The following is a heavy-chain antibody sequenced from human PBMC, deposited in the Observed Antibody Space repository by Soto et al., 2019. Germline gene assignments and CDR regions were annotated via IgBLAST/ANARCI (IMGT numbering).Heavy chain of an antibody. CDR2: ISSSSSYI. V-gene: IGHV3-21*01. CDR1: GFTFSSYW. Sequence: GGSLRLSCAASGFTFSSYWMSWVRQAPGKGLEWVSSISSSSSYIYYADSVKGRFTISRDNAKNSLYLQMNSLRAEDTAVYYCAREVWVAGLLVGSGGFQHWGQGTLVTVSS. D-gene: IGHD6-19*01. CDR3: AREVWVAGLLVGSGGFQH. J-gene: IGHJ1*01.